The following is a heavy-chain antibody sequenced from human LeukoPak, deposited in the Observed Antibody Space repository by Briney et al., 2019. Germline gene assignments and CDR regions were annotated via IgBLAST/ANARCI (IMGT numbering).Heavy chain of an antibody. D-gene: IGHD6-13*01. CDR3: ARLGIITAAGSNDY. V-gene: IGHV3-11*01. Sequence: GGSLRLSCAASEFTFSDYYMSWIRQAPGKGLEWVSYISYSGDTIYYADSVKGRFTVSRDNAKNSLCLQMNSLRAEDTAVYYCARLGIITAAGSNDYWGQGTLVTVSS. J-gene: IGHJ4*02. CDR1: EFTFSDYY. CDR2: ISYSGDTI.